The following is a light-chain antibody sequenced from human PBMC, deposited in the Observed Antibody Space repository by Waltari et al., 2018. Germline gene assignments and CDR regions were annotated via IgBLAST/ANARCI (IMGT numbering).Light chain of an antibody. V-gene: IGKV4-1*01. CDR3: QQYYSLPLT. CDR1: QTVLSSSNNKTY. CDR2: WAS. Sequence: DIVMTQSPDSLAVSLGERATINCKSSQTVLSSSNNKTYLTWYQQKPGQPPKLLVYWASTRESGVPDRFSGSGSGTDFTLTISSLQAEDVAVYFCQQYYSLPLTFGGGTKVEIK. J-gene: IGKJ4*01.